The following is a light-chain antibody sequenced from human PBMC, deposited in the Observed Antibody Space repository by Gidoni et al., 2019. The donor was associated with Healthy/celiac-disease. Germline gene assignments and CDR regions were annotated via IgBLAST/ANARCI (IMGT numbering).Light chain of an antibody. CDR2: SNN. CDR3: AAWEDSLNGYVV. V-gene: IGLV1-44*01. CDR1: SSNIGSNT. Sequence: QSVLTHPPSASGTPGQRVTISCSGSSSNIGSNTVNWYQQLPGTAPKLLIYSNNQRPSGVTDRFSGSKSGTSASLAISGLQSEDEADYYCAAWEDSLNGYVVFGGGTKLTVL. J-gene: IGLJ2*01.